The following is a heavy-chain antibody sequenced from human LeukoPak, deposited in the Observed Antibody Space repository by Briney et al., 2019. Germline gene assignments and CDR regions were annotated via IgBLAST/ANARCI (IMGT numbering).Heavy chain of an antibody. J-gene: IGHJ3*02. V-gene: IGHV3-21*01. CDR2: ISSSSSYI. D-gene: IGHD3-3*01. CDR3: ARESLEGYDAFDI. CDR1: GFTFSSYS. Sequence: GGALRLSCAASGFTFSSYSMNWVRQAPGKGLEWVSSISSSSSYIYYADSVKGRFTIFSDNAKNSLYLQINSLRAEDTAVYYCARESLEGYDAFDIWGQGTMVPVSS.